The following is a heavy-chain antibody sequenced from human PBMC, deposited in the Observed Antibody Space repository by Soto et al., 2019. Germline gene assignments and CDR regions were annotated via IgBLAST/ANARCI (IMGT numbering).Heavy chain of an antibody. J-gene: IGHJ3*02. CDR3: AKEYCSGGSCYPDAFDN. CDR1: GFTFSSYA. Sequence: EVQLLESGGGLVQPGGSLRLSCAASGFTFSSYAMSWVRQAPGMGLEWVSAISGSGGSTYYADSVKGRFTISRDNSKNTLYLHMNSLRAEDTAVYYCAKEYCSGGSCYPDAFDNWGQGTMVTVSS. CDR2: ISGSGGST. V-gene: IGHV3-23*01. D-gene: IGHD2-15*01.